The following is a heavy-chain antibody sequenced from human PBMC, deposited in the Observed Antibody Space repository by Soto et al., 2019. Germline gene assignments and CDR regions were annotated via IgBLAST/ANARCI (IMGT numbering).Heavy chain of an antibody. CDR2: IYYSGST. J-gene: IGHJ4*02. V-gene: IGHV4-31*03. D-gene: IGHD2-15*01. CDR3: ARGDCSGGSCYSIDY. Sequence: SETLSLTCTVSGGSISSGGYYWSWIRQDPGKGLEWIGYIYYSGSTYYNPSLKSRVTISVDTSKNQFSLKLSSVTAADTAVYYCARGDCSGGSCYSIDYWGQGTLVTVSS. CDR1: GGSISSGGYY.